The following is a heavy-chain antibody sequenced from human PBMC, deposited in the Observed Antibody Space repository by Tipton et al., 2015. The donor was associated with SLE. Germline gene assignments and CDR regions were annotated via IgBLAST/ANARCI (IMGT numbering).Heavy chain of an antibody. CDR1: GFTFNNYW. D-gene: IGHD3-22*01. Sequence: SLRLSCITSGFTFNNYWMTWVRQAPGKGLEWVANIKQDGSEKYSVDSVKGRFTISRDNGNNSLFLQMNSLRAEDTGVYYCVRLSRGYYFLDSWGQGTLVTVSS. J-gene: IGHJ4*02. CDR3: VRLSRGYYFLDS. CDR2: IKQDGSEK. V-gene: IGHV3-7*03.